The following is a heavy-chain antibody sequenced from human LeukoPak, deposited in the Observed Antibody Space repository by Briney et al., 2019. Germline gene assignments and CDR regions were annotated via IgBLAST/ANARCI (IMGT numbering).Heavy chain of an antibody. CDR2: IYYSGST. CDR3: ARDSDGSSWAFDY. V-gene: IGHV4-61*01. CDR1: GGSISSSSYY. J-gene: IGHJ4*02. Sequence: SETLSLTCAVSGGSISSSSYYWSWIRQPPGKGLEWIGYIYYSGSTNYNPSLKSRVTISVDTSKNQFSLKLSSVTAADTAVYYCARDSDGSSWAFDYWGQGTLVTVSS. D-gene: IGHD6-13*01.